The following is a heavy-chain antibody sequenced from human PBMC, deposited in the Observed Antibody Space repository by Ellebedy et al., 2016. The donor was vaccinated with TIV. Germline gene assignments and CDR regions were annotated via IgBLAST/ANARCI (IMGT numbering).Heavy chain of an antibody. D-gene: IGHD3-3*01. CDR1: GFTFSDYG. CDR3: VKSLEIFGVVRWGGYMDV. Sequence: GESLKISXAASGFTFSDYGMHWVRQAPGKGLEWVAVISYDGSNKYYADSVKGRFTISKDNSKNTLYLQMNSLRAEDTAVYYCVKSLEIFGVVRWGGYMDVWGKGTTVTVSS. V-gene: IGHV3-30*18. CDR2: ISYDGSNK. J-gene: IGHJ6*03.